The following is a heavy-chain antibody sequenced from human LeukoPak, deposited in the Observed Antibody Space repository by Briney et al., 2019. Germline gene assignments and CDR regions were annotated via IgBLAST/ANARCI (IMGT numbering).Heavy chain of an antibody. CDR1: GFTFSSYG. J-gene: IGHJ4*02. Sequence: GGSLRLSCAASGFTFSSYGMHWVRQAPGKGLEWVAVISYDGSNKYYADSVKGRFTISRDNSKNTLYLQMNSLRAEDTAVYYCAKDLYYYDSGGYSAYWGQGTLVTVSS. D-gene: IGHD3-22*01. CDR3: AKDLYYYDSGGYSAY. V-gene: IGHV3-30*18. CDR2: ISYDGSNK.